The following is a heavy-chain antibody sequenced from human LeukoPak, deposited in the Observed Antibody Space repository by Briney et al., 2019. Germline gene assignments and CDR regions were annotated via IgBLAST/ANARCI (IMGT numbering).Heavy chain of an antibody. CDR1: GFTFSSYA. D-gene: IGHD5-18*01. V-gene: IGHV3-30-3*01. Sequence: PGGSLRLSCAASGFTFSSYAMHWVRQAPGKGLEWVAVISYDGSNKYYADSVKGRFTISRDNAKNSLYLQMNSLRAEDTAVYYCARPGTYVDTAIAGPPSNWGQGTLVTVSS. J-gene: IGHJ4*02. CDR2: ISYDGSNK. CDR3: ARPGTYVDTAIAGPPSN.